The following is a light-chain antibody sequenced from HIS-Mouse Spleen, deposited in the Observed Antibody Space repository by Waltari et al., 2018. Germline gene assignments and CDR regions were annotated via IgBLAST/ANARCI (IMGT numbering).Light chain of an antibody. Sequence: DIQMTESPFPLYEPVGDRVTITCQASQDIRNHLNWYQQKPGKATKLLIYDAANFESEVPTRFSGSGSGTDFTFTISSLQPEDISTYYCQQYDNRLTVRGGTKVEI. J-gene: IGKJ4*01. CDR2: DAA. V-gene: IGKV1-33*01. CDR1: QDIRNH. CDR3: QQYDNRLT.